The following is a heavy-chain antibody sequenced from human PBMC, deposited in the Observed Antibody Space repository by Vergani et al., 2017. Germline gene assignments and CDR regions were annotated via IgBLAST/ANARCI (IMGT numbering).Heavy chain of an antibody. Sequence: QVQLVQSGAEVKKPGASVKVSCKASGYTFTSYGISWVRQAPGQGLEWMGWISAYNGNTNYAQKLQGRVTMTTATSTSTAYMELRSLRSDDTAVYYFARGHYYGSASYYPTDYYYYYYMDVWGKGTTVTVSS. CDR2: ISAYNGNT. V-gene: IGHV1-18*04. CDR1: GYTFTSYG. J-gene: IGHJ6*03. CDR3: ARGHYYGSASYYPTDYYYYYYMDV. D-gene: IGHD3-10*01.